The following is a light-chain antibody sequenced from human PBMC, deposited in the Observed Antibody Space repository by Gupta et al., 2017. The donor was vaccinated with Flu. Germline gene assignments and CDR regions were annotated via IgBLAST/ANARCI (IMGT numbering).Light chain of an antibody. V-gene: IGLV3-21*02. J-gene: IGLJ1*01. CDR2: DDV. CDR1: NTGSKG. CDR3: QVWDVNSDHSV. Sequence: TDKRPGWGGNTGSKGVNWDQQRPGQAPLLVVYDDVGRPSGIPERFSGYNSGNTATLTISRVEAGDEADYYCQVWDVNSDHSVFGTGTKVAGL.